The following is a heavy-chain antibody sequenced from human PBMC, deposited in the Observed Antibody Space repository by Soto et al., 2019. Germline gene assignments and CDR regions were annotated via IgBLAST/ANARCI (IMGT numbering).Heavy chain of an antibody. CDR1: GFTFSSYG. CDR3: AKVIPGLRYFDWPSTHDAFDI. D-gene: IGHD3-9*01. Sequence: PGGSLRLSCAASGFTFSSYGMHWVRQAPGKGLEWVAVISYDGSNKYYADSVKGRFTISRDNSKNTLYLQMNSLRAEDTAVYYCAKVIPGLRYFDWPSTHDAFDIWGQGTMVTVSS. J-gene: IGHJ3*02. CDR2: ISYDGSNK. V-gene: IGHV3-30*18.